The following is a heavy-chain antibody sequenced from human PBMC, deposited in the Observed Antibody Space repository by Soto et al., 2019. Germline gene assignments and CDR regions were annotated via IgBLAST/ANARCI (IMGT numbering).Heavy chain of an antibody. J-gene: IGHJ4*02. CDR1: GFSFSSYG. D-gene: IGHD3-3*01. Sequence: GGSLRLSCAASGFSFSSYGMHWVRQAPGKGLEWVAVISYDGSNKYYADSVKGRFTISRDNSKNTLYLQMNSLRAEDTAVYYCAKWAPYYDFWSGYSDYWGQGTQVTVSS. CDR2: ISYDGSNK. CDR3: AKWAPYYDFWSGYSDY. V-gene: IGHV3-30*18.